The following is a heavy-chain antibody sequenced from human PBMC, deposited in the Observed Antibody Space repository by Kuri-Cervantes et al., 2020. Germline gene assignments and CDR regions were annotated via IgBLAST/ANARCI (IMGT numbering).Heavy chain of an antibody. D-gene: IGHD3-10*01. CDR3: AKAHRRKSFGEFDY. CDR1: GGSISSYY. CDR2: IYYSGST. J-gene: IGHJ4*02. Sequence: SETLSLTCTVSGGSISSYYWSWIRQPPGKGLEWIGYIYYSGSTNYNPSLKSRVTISVDTSKNQFSLKLSSVTAADTAVYYCAKAHRRKSFGEFDYWGQGTLVTVSS. V-gene: IGHV4-59*01.